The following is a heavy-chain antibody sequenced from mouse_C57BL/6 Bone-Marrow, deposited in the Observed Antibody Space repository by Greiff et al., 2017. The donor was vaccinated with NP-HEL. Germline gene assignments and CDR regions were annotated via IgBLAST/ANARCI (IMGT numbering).Heavy chain of an antibody. Sequence: EVKLMESGAELVKPGASVKLSCTASGFNIKDYYMHWVRQRTEQGLEWIGRIDPEDGEPKYAPKFQGKATITADTSSNTAYLQLSSLTSEDTAVYYCARDPFITTDYWGQGTTLTVSS. CDR1: GFNIKDYY. CDR3: ARDPFITTDY. D-gene: IGHD1-1*01. V-gene: IGHV14-2*01. J-gene: IGHJ2*01. CDR2: IDPEDGEP.